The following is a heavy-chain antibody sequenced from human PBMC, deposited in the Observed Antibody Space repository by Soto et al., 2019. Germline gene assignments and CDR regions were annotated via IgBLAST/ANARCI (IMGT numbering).Heavy chain of an antibody. CDR1: GFTFSSYE. D-gene: IGHD6-6*01. Sequence: EVQLVESGGGLVQPGGSLRLSCAASGFTFSSYEMNWVRQAPGKGLEWVSYISSSGSTIYYADSVKGRFTISRDNAKNSRYLERNSLSDEDTAVYYCARGQYSRGGGYFDYWGQETLVTVSS. CDR2: ISSSGSTI. J-gene: IGHJ4*02. V-gene: IGHV3-48*03. CDR3: ARGQYSRGGGYFDY.